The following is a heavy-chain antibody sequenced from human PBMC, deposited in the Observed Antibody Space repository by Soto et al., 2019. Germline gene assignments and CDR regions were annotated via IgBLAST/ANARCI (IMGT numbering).Heavy chain of an antibody. D-gene: IGHD3-16*01. V-gene: IGHV3-53*02. CDR3: ARDNSILGAPFQD. CDR2: IYADGGT. Sequence: EVELVETGGGLIQPGGSLRLSCAVSGFTVSSNSMSWVRQAPGKGLKWVSLIYADGGTYYGDSVKGRFTISRDTSKNTVSLQMTSLRADDTAVYYCARDNSILGAPFQDWGQGTLVTVSS. CDR1: GFTVSSNS. J-gene: IGHJ1*01.